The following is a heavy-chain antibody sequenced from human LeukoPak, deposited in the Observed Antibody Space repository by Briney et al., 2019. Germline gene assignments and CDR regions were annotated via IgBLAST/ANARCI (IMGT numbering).Heavy chain of an antibody. Sequence: ASVKVSCKVSGYTLTELSMHWVRQAPGKGLEWMGGFDPEDGETIYAQKFQGRVTMTEDTSTDTAYMELSSLRAEDTAVYYCAKYGDILTGYPYYFDYWGQGTLVTVSS. CDR3: AKYGDILTGYPYYFDY. J-gene: IGHJ4*02. CDR1: GYTLTELS. CDR2: FDPEDGET. D-gene: IGHD3-9*01. V-gene: IGHV1-24*01.